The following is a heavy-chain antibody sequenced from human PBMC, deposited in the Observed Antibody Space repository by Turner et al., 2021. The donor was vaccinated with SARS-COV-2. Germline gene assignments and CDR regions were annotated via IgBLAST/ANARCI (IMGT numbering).Heavy chain of an antibody. V-gene: IGHV4-39*01. J-gene: IGHJ4*01. Sequence: QPQLQESGPGLLKPAEPLSLTCAVSGGSITNLNYQWGLVRQPPGKGPEWVGSIYYTGSTSYNPSLKSRLTISIDTPKNQFSLTLTSVTAADTAVYYCARVQVTIFGPYYFDYWGHGTLVPVSS. CDR1: GGSITNLNYQ. CDR3: ARVQVTIFGPYYFDY. CDR2: IYYTGST. D-gene: IGHD3-3*01.